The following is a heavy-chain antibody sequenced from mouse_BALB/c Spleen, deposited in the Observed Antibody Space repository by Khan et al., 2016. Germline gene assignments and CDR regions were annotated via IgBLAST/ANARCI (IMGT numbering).Heavy chain of an antibody. CDR1: GFTFSSYT. CDR3: IRDSSGGFAY. V-gene: IGHV5-6-4*01. Sequence: EVELVESGGGLVKPGGSLKLSCAASGFTFSSYTMSWVRQTPEKRLEWVATISSGGNYTYYPDTVKGRFTISRDNAKNTLYLQMSSLKSEDTAKYYCIRDSSGGFAYWGQGTLVTVSA. J-gene: IGHJ3*01. CDR2: ISSGGNYT. D-gene: IGHD3-1*01.